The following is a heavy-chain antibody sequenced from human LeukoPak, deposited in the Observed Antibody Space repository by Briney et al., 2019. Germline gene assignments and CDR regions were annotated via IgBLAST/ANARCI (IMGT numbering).Heavy chain of an antibody. V-gene: IGHV3-21*01. D-gene: IGHD1-7*01. CDR1: GFTFSSYS. J-gene: IGHJ4*02. CDR2: ISSSSSYI. Sequence: PGGSLRLSCAASGFTFSSYSMNWVRQAPGKGLEWVSSISSSSSYIYYADSVKGRFTISRDNAKNSLYLQMNSLRAEDTAVYYCALWGWNCLYYFDYWGQGTLVTVSS. CDR3: ALWGWNCLYYFDY.